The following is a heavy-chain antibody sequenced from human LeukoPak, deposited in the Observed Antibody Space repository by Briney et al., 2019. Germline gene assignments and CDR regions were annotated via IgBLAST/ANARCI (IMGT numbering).Heavy chain of an antibody. CDR2: ISSSSSTI. J-gene: IGHJ4*02. V-gene: IGHV3-48*01. Sequence: GGCLRLSCAASGFTFNSYSMNWVRQAPGKGLEWVSYISSSSSTIYYADSVKGRFTISRDNAKNSLYLQMNCLRAEDTAVYYCARDYSNYGGYWGQGTLVTVSS. D-gene: IGHD4-11*01. CDR1: GFTFNSYS. CDR3: ARDYSNYGGY.